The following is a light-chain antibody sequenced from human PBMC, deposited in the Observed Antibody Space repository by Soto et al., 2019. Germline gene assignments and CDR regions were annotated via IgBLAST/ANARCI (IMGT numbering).Light chain of an antibody. J-gene: IGLJ3*02. V-gene: IGLV2-8*01. CDR1: SSDVGGYNY. CDR2: EVS. CDR3: SSYAGSNNWV. Sequence: QSALTQPPSASWSPGQSVTISCTGTSSDVGGYNYVSWYQHHPVKAPKLMIYEVSKRPSGVPDRFSGSKSGNTASLTVSGLQAEDDADYYCSSYAGSNNWVFGGGTKLTVL.